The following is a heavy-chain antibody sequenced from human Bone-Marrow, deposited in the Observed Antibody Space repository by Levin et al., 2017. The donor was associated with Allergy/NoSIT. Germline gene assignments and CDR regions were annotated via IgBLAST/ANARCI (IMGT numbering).Heavy chain of an antibody. CDR1: GGSFSGYD. CDR2: ITLYGST. CDR3: ARVSRTVVGGTTWIRPFDY. Sequence: PGGSLRLSCAVSGGSFSGYDWSWLRQPPGKELEWIGEITLYGSTIYNPSLKSRLTISIDTSKDQFSLRLTSVTAADTATYYCARVSRTVVGGTTWIRPFDYWGQGTLVAVSS. J-gene: IGHJ4*02. V-gene: IGHV4-34*01. D-gene: IGHD1-26*01.